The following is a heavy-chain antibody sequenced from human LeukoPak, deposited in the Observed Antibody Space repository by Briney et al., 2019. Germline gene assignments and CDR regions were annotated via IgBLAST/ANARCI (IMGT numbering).Heavy chain of an antibody. CDR2: INHSGST. CDR3: ARLPSYCTNGVCYYYFDY. CDR1: GGSFSGYY. J-gene: IGHJ4*02. Sequence: SETLSLTCAVYGGSFSGYYWSWIRQPPGKGLEWIGEINHSGSTNYNPSLKSRVTISVDTSKNQFSLKLSSVTAADTAVYYCARLPSYCTNGVCYYYFDYWGQGTLVTVSS. V-gene: IGHV4-34*01. D-gene: IGHD2-8*01.